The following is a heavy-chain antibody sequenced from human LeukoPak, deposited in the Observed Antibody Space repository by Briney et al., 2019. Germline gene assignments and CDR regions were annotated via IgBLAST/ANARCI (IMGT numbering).Heavy chain of an antibody. CDR1: AFTCSSYS. CDR3: ARDSLAARLVSGS. V-gene: IGHV3-48*01. CDR2: ISSSRSNI. Sequence: PAGSLTRSGAGDAFTCSSYSRKWDGQAQGKGREWESYISSSRSNIYYADSGRGPFTTARDTGKNSMYMRMTRLMAAGPSMYSCARDSLAARLVSGSWGQGTLVSVSS. J-gene: IGHJ4*02. D-gene: IGHD6-25*01.